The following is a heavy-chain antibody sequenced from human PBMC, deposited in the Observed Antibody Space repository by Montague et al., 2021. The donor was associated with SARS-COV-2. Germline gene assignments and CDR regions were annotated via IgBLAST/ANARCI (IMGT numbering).Heavy chain of an antibody. Sequence: SLRLSCAASGFTFSTLAMSWVRQAPGKGLEWVSFIHGGESGTYYADSMKGRFTISRDNSKNTLYLQMNSLRAEDTAVYYCAKGGVWERRGLTTFDYWGQGTLVTVSS. J-gene: IGHJ4*02. CDR2: IHGGESGT. CDR1: GFTFSTLA. CDR3: AKGGVWERRGLTTFDY. V-gene: IGHV3-23*03. D-gene: IGHD1-26*01.